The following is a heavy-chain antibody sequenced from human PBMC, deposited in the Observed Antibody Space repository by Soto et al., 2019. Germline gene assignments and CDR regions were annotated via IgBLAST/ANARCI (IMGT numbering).Heavy chain of an antibody. CDR3: AREWGYCSSTSCYGGYSYGSPYFDY. CDR2: IIPIFGTA. CDR1: GGTFSSYA. Sequence: SVKVSCKASGGTFSSYAISWVRQAPGQGLEWMGGIIPIFGTANYAQKFQGRVTITADESTSTAYMELSSLRSEDTAVYYCAREWGYCSSTSCYGGYSYGSPYFDYWGQGTLVTVSS. J-gene: IGHJ4*02. D-gene: IGHD2-2*01. V-gene: IGHV1-69*13.